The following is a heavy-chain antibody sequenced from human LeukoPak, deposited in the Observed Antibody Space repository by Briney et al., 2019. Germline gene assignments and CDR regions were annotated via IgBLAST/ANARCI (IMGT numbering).Heavy chain of an antibody. Sequence: PSETLSLTCAVYGGSFSGYYWSWIRQPPGKGLEWIGYIYYSGSTNYNPSLKSRVTISVDTSKNQFSLKLSSVTAADTAVYYCARHLFRRGDFDYWGQGTLVTVSS. CDR1: GGSFSGYY. CDR3: ARHLFRRGDFDY. J-gene: IGHJ4*02. D-gene: IGHD3-10*01. V-gene: IGHV4-59*08. CDR2: IYYSGST.